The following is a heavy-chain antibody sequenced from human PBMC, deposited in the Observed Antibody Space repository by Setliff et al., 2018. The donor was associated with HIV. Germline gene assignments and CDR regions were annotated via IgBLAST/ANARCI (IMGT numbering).Heavy chain of an antibody. D-gene: IGHD3-10*01. Sequence: ASVKVSCKTSGVTFSTYVITWVRQAPGQGLEWMGIINPSGYSTTYAQKFQGRVTMTGDTSTSTVYMDLSSLTSEDTAVYYCARISPTARSAYYFDFWGQGSLVTVSS. CDR2: INPSGYST. CDR3: ARISPTARSAYYFDF. V-gene: IGHV1-46*01. CDR1: GVTFSTYV. J-gene: IGHJ4*02.